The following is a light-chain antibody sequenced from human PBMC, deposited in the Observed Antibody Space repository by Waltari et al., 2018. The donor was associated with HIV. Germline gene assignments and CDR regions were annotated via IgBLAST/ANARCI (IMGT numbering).Light chain of an antibody. V-gene: IGLV3-9*01. Sequence: YELSQPLSVSVTLGQTATINCGGSNLERRNVHWYQQRPGQAPVLIIYRNKNRPSDIPERFSGSNSGDTATLTVSGAQAGDEADYFCQVWDSSAVVFGGGTKLTVL. J-gene: IGLJ2*01. CDR2: RNK. CDR1: NLERRN. CDR3: QVWDSSAVV.